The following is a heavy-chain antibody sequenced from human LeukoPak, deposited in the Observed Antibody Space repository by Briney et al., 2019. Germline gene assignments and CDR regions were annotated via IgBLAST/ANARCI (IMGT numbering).Heavy chain of an antibody. CDR3: ASYTSVRGVIMRDFYYYYGMDV. D-gene: IGHD3-10*02. CDR2: ISSSGSTI. Sequence: GGSLRLSCAASGFTFSDYYMSWIRQAPGKGLEWVSYISSSGSTIYYADSVKGRFTISRDNAKNSLYLQMNSLRAEDTALYYCASYTSVRGVIMRDFYYYYGMDVWAKGPRSPSP. V-gene: IGHV3-11*01. J-gene: IGHJ6*02. CDR1: GFTFSDYY.